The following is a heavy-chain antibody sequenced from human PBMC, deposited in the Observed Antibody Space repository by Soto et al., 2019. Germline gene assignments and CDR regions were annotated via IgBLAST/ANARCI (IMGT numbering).Heavy chain of an antibody. CDR3: ARVISYGYFDY. D-gene: IGHD1-26*01. Sequence: SETLSLTCTVAGGSISSYYWSWIRQPPGKGLEWIGYIYYSGSTNYNPSLKSRVTISVDTSKNQFSLKLSSVTAADTAVYYCARVISYGYFDYWGQGTLVTVSS. J-gene: IGHJ4*02. CDR1: GGSISSYY. CDR2: IYYSGST. V-gene: IGHV4-59*08.